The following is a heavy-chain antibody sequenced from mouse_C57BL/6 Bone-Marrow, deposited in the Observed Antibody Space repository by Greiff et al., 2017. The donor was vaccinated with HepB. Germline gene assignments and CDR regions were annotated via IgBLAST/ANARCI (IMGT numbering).Heavy chain of an antibody. CDR2: IYPGSGST. Sequence: QVQLQQPGAELVKPGASVKMSCKASGYTFTSYWITWVKQRPGQGLEWIGDIYPGSGSTNYNEKFKRKATLTVDTSSSTAYMQLSSLTSEDSAVYYCARYGGSSYGFAYWGQGTLVTVSA. CDR1: GYTFTSYW. D-gene: IGHD1-1*01. J-gene: IGHJ3*01. CDR3: ARYGGSSYGFAY. V-gene: IGHV1-55*01.